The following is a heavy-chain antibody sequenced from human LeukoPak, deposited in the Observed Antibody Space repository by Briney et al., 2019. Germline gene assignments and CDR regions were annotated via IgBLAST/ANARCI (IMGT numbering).Heavy chain of an antibody. D-gene: IGHD3-22*01. CDR3: AKDSGYYYDSSGLWAY. V-gene: IGHV3-9*01. J-gene: IGHJ4*02. CDR1: GFPFDEHA. Sequence: PGGSLRLSCTASGFPFDEHAMHWVRQASGKGLEWVSGISYSSETIGYVDSVKGRFTISRDNVRKSLYLQMNSLRAEDTALYYCAKDSGYYYDSSGLWAYWGQGTLVTVSS. CDR2: ISYSSETI.